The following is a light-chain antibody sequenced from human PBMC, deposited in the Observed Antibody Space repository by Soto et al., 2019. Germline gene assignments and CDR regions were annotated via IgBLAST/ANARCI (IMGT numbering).Light chain of an antibody. CDR2: GAS. Sequence: IVITQSPATLSVSPGERATLSCRASQSISSSIAWYQQRPGQAPRLLIYGASTRATGIPARFSGSGSGTDFTLTISSLQSEDFAVYYCQQYNNWPPLTFGGGTKVEIK. CDR1: QSISSS. CDR3: QQYNNWPPLT. V-gene: IGKV3-15*01. J-gene: IGKJ4*01.